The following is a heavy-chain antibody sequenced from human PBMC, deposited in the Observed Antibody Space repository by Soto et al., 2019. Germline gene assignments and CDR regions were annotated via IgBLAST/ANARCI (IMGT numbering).Heavy chain of an antibody. Sequence: SETLSLTCTVSGESMTSTNHYWGWIRQPPGKGLEWIGSIYYSGSTYYNPSLKSRVTISVDTSKNQFSLKLSSVTAADTAVYYCARRWGGYVFSDAFDIWGQGTMVTVSS. CDR3: ARRWGGYVFSDAFDI. J-gene: IGHJ3*02. CDR2: IYYSGST. V-gene: IGHV4-39*01. CDR1: GESMTSTNHY. D-gene: IGHD6-25*01.